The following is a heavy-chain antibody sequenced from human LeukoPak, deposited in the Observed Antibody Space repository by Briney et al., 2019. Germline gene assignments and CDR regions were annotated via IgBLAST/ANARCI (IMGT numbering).Heavy chain of an antibody. CDR3: ARDRVGATRYDAFDI. CDR2: IYSGGST. Sequence: PGGSLRLSCAASGFTVSSNYMSWVRRAPGKGVEWVSVIYSGGSTYYADSVKGRFTISRDNSKNTLYLQMNSLRAEDTAVYYCARDRVGATRYDAFDIWGQGTMVTVSS. V-gene: IGHV3-66*02. J-gene: IGHJ3*02. D-gene: IGHD1-26*01. CDR1: GFTVSSNY.